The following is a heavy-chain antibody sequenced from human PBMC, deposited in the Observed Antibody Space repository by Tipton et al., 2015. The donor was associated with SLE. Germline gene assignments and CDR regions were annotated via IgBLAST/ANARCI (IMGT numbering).Heavy chain of an antibody. J-gene: IGHJ6*02. CDR3: ARDIVVVPAAIEAYYYYYYGMDV. V-gene: IGHV3-30-3*01. CDR2: ISYDGSNK. CDR1: GFTFSSYA. Sequence: SLRLSCAASGFTFSSYAMHWVRQAPGKGLEWVAVISYDGSNKYYADSVKGRFTISRDNSKNTLYLQMNSLRAEDTAVYYCARDIVVVPAAIEAYYYYYYGMDVWGQGTTVTVSS. D-gene: IGHD2-2*01.